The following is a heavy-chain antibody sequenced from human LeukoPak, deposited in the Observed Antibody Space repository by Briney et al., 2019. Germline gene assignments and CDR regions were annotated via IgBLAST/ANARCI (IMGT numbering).Heavy chain of an antibody. J-gene: IGHJ4*02. CDR3: ARADRDGYNINLDY. V-gene: IGHV1-2*04. CDR2: INPNSDGT. Sequence: ASVKVSCKASGYTFIDYYMHWVRQAPGQGLEWMGWINPNSDGTNYAQKFQGWVTMTRDTSISTAYMELSRLRSDDTAVYYCARADRDGYNINLDYWGQGTLVTVSS. D-gene: IGHD5-24*01. CDR1: GYTFIDYY.